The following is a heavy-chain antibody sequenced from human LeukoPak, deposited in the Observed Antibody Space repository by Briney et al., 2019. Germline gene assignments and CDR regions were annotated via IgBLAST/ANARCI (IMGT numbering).Heavy chain of an antibody. Sequence: GGSLRLSCAASGFIFSSYGMHWVRQAPGKGLEWVAVIWHDGSNKYYADSVKGRFTISRDNAKNSLYLQMNSLSPEDTAVYYCARDTMTPSWQDAFDIWGQGTMVTVSS. J-gene: IGHJ3*02. CDR2: IWHDGSNK. V-gene: IGHV3-33*01. CDR3: ARDTMTPSWQDAFDI. CDR1: GFIFSSYG. D-gene: IGHD5-24*01.